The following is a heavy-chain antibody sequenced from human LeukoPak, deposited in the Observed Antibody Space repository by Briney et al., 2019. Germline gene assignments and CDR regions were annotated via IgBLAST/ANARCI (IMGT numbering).Heavy chain of an antibody. J-gene: IGHJ4*02. V-gene: IGHV1-2*02. CDR2: INPNSGGT. Sequence: ASVKVSCKASGYTFTGYYMHWVRQAPGQGLEWMGWINPNSGGTNYAQKFQGRVTMTRDTSISTAYMELSRPRSDDTAVYYCARDNGRRAAESYFDYWGQGTLVTVSS. CDR3: ARDNGRRAAESYFDY. D-gene: IGHD2-15*01. CDR1: GYTFTGYY.